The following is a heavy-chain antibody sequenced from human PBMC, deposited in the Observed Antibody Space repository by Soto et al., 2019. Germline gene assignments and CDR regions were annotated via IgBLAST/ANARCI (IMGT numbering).Heavy chain of an antibody. CDR2: IHYSGST. CDR3: ATTVVTVTYWYFDL. V-gene: IGHV4-30-4*01. J-gene: IGHJ2*01. CDR1: GGSISSGDYY. Sequence: LSLTCTVSGGSISSGDYYWSWIRQPPGKGLEWIGYIHYSGSTYYNPSLKSRITMSLDTSKSQFSLKLSSVTAADTAMYYCATTVVTVTYWYFDLWGRGTLVTVSS. D-gene: IGHD2-15*01.